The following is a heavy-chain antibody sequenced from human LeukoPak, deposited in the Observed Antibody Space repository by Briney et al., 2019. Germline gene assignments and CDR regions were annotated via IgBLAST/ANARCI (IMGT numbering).Heavy chain of an antibody. CDR3: VREQFSHTSNYFDN. J-gene: IGHJ4*02. CDR2: ISGDGVSS. D-gene: IGHD5-24*01. Sequence: QSGGSLRLSCAASGFMFDDYAMHWVRQVPGRGLEWVSLISGDGVSSFYADSVKGRFTISRDNNNSSLSLQMRRLTTEDTAFYYCVREQFSHTSNYFDNWGQGILVTVSS. CDR1: GFMFDDYA. V-gene: IGHV3-43*02.